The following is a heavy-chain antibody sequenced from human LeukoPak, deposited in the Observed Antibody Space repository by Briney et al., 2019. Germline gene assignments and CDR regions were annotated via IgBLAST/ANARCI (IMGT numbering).Heavy chain of an antibody. Sequence: GGSLRLSCAASGITLSNYGMSWVRQAPGKGLEWVAGISGSGSSTNYADSVKGRFSISRDNPKNTLYLQMNSLRAEDTAVYFCAKRGVVIRVVLVGFHKEAYYFDSWGQGALVTVSS. J-gene: IGHJ4*02. V-gene: IGHV3-23*01. CDR1: GITLSNYG. CDR2: ISGSGSST. D-gene: IGHD3-10*01. CDR3: AKRGVVIRVVLVGFHKEAYYFDS.